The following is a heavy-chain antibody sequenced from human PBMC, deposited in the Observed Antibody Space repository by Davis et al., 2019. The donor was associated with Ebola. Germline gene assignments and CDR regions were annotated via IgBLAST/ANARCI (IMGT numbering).Heavy chain of an antibody. D-gene: IGHD3-3*01. V-gene: IGHV3-7*03. CDR2: KQDGSEK. Sequence: GESLKISCAASGFTFSSYWMSWVRQAPGKGLEWVAIKQDGSEKYVDSVKGRFTISRDNAKNSLYLQMNSLRAEDTAVYYCARDLTFYDFWSGYYKGSEYFDYWGQGTLVTVSS. CDR1: GFTFSSYW. CDR3: ARDLTFYDFWSGYYKGSEYFDY. J-gene: IGHJ4*02.